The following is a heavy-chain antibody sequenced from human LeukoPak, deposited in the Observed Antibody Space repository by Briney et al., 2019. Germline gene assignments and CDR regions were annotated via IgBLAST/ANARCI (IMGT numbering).Heavy chain of an antibody. CDR2: IYPGDSDT. D-gene: IGHD3-22*01. J-gene: IGHJ4*02. CDR3: ARQVSDSSGYPFFDY. CDR1: GYSFTSYW. V-gene: IGHV5-51*01. Sequence: GESLKISCKGSGYSFTSYWIGWGRQVPGKGLEWMGIIYPGDSDTRYSPSFQGQVTISADKSISTAYLQWSSLKASDTAMYYCARQVSDSSGYPFFDYWGQGTLVTVSS.